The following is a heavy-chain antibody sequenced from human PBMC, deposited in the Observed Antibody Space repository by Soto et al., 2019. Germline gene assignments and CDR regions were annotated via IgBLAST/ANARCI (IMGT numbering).Heavy chain of an antibody. V-gene: IGHV4-34*01. CDR3: EGYYYHYGMAV. J-gene: IGHJ6*02. CDR1: GGSFSGYY. Sequence: SETLSLTCAVYGGSFSGYYWSWIRQPPGKGLEWIGEINHSGSTNYNPSLKSRVTISVDTSKNQFSLKLSSVTAADTAVYYCEGYYYHYGMAVWGQGTTVTVSS. CDR2: INHSGST.